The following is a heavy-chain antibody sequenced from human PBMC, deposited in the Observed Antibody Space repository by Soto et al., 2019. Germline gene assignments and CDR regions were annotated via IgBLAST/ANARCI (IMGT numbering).Heavy chain of an antibody. V-gene: IGHV1-46*01. CDR2: INPNDGGT. CDR3: ARVAWQSLDY. D-gene: IGHD5-12*01. J-gene: IGHJ4*02. Sequence: ASVKVSCKASGYTLTSHHFHWVRQAPGQGLEWMGIINPNDGGTLYAQKFQGRVTMTRDTSTSTAYMELSSLRSEDTAVYYCARVAWQSLDYWGQGTLVTVSS. CDR1: GYTLTSHH.